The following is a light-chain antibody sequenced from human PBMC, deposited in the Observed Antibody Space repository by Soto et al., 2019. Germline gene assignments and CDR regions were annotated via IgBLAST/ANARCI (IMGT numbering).Light chain of an antibody. CDR1: SSDVGGYKY. CDR2: DVT. V-gene: IGLV2-11*01. Sequence: QSALTQPRSVSGSSGQSVTISCTGTSSDVGGYKYVSWYQHHPDKAPKVIIYDVTKRPSGVPDRFSGSKSGNTASLTISGLQAEDEADYYCCSYAGNSYVFGTGTRSPS. J-gene: IGLJ1*01. CDR3: CSYAGNSYV.